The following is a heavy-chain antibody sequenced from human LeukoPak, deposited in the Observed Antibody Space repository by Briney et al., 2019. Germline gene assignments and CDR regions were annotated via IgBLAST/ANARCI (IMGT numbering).Heavy chain of an antibody. Sequence: SETLSLTCTVSGGSISIGGYYWSWIRQHPGKGLEWIGYIYYSGSTYYNPSLKSRVTISVDTSKNQFSLKLSSVTAADTAVYYCARGCSGGSCSIGDAFDIWGQGTMVTVSS. CDR3: ARGCSGGSCSIGDAFDI. V-gene: IGHV4-31*03. D-gene: IGHD2-15*01. CDR2: IYYSGST. J-gene: IGHJ3*02. CDR1: GGSISIGGYY.